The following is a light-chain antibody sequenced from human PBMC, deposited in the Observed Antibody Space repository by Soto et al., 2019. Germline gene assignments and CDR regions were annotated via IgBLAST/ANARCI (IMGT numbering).Light chain of an antibody. CDR2: AAS. Sequence: DIQMTQSPSSLSASVGHRLTITWRASQSITNCLNWYQHKPGKAPTLVVYAASSLQSGVPSRFSGSGSGTDFTLTISSLQPEDFATYLCQQGHNMPFTFGPGTKVDIK. V-gene: IGKV1-39*01. J-gene: IGKJ3*01. CDR3: QQGHNMPFT. CDR1: QSITNC.